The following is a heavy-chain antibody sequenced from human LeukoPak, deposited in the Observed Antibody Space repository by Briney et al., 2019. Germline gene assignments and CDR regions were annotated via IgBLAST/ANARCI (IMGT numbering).Heavy chain of an antibody. D-gene: IGHD3-22*01. Sequence: GGSLRLSCAASGFTFSSYWMHWVRQAPGKGLVWASRINSDGSSTSYADSVKGRFTISRDNAKNSLYLQMNSLRAEDTAVYYCARDTSRSSITMIVVVPRAFDIWGQGTMVTVSS. CDR3: ARDTSRSSITMIVVVPRAFDI. CDR2: INSDGSST. V-gene: IGHV3-74*01. CDR1: GFTFSSYW. J-gene: IGHJ3*02.